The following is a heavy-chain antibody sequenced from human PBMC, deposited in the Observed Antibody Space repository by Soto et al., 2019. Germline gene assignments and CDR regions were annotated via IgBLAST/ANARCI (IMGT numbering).Heavy chain of an antibody. D-gene: IGHD3-10*01. Sequence: SETLSLTCTFSGGSISSYYWSWIRQPPGKGLEWIGYIYYSGSTNYNPSLKSRVTISVDTSKNQFSLKLSSVTAADTAVYYCARGPWFGELFYFDYWGQGTLVTVSS. CDR1: GGSISSYY. CDR3: ARGPWFGELFYFDY. CDR2: IYYSGST. V-gene: IGHV4-59*01. J-gene: IGHJ4*02.